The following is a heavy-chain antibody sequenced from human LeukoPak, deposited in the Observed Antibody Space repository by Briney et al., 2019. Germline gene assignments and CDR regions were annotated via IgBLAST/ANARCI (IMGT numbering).Heavy chain of an antibody. CDR3: TTDQLATPFDY. D-gene: IGHD2-2*01. J-gene: IGHJ4*02. Sequence: GGSLRLSCTASGFTFSNAWMSWVRQAPGKGLEWVGRIKSKTDGGTTDYAAPVKGRFTISRDDSKNTLYLQMNSLKTEDTAVYYCTTDQLATPFDYWGQGTLVTVSS. V-gene: IGHV3-15*01. CDR1: GFTFSNAW. CDR2: IKSKTDGGTT.